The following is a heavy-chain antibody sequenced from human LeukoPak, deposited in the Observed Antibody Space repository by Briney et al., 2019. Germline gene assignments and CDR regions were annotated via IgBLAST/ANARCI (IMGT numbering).Heavy chain of an antibody. V-gene: IGHV3-23*01. J-gene: IGHJ5*02. D-gene: IGHD6-19*01. CDR1: GFTFSSYA. CDR3: AKDQIAVAGTWFDP. CDR2: ISGSGGSA. Sequence: GGSLRLSCEASGFTFSSYAMSWVRQAPGKGLEWVSSISGSGGSAYYADSVKGRFTISRDNSKNTLYVQMTSLRAEDTAVYYCAKDQIAVAGTWFDPWGQGTLVTVSS.